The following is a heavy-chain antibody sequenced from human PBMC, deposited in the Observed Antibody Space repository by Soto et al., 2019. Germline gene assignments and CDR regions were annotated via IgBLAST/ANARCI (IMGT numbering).Heavy chain of an antibody. CDR1: GGSISSYY. V-gene: IGHV4-59*01. Sequence: SETLSLTCTVSGGSISSYYWSWIRQPPGKGLEWIGYIYYSGSTNYNPSLKSRVTISVDTSKNQFSLKLSSVTAADTAVYYCARDNIVVVTARNPRSYGMDVWGQGTTVTVLL. D-gene: IGHD2-21*02. CDR3: ARDNIVVVTARNPRSYGMDV. CDR2: IYYSGST. J-gene: IGHJ6*02.